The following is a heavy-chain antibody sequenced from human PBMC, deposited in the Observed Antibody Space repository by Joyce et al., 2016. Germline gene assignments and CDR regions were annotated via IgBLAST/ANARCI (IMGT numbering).Heavy chain of an antibody. Sequence: EVQLVEYGGGLVQPGGSLRLSCEASGIIFSNKEMNWVRQAPGKGLECISSINSDDSRIHYADSVRGRFTISRDNARNSLFLEMNSLRVEDTAMYYCTTPSCANWGQGSLVTVSS. J-gene: IGHJ4*02. D-gene: IGHD2-2*01. CDR3: TTPSCAN. CDR2: INSDDSRI. CDR1: GIIFSNKE. V-gene: IGHV3-48*03.